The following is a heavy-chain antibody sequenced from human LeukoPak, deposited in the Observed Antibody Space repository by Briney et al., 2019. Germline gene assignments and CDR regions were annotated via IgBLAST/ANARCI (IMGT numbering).Heavy chain of an antibody. CDR2: IYYSGST. D-gene: IGHD3-16*01. Sequence: SETLSLTCTVSGGSISSSSYYWGWIRQPPGKGLEWIGSIYYSGSTYYNPSLKSRVTISVDTSKNQFSLRLTSVTAADTAVYYCARHDYVWGSNDYWGQGTLVTVSS. V-gene: IGHV4-39*01. CDR1: GGSISSSSYY. CDR3: ARHDYVWGSNDY. J-gene: IGHJ4*02.